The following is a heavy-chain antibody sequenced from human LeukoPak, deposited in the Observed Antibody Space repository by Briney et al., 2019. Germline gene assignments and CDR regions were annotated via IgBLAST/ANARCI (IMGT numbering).Heavy chain of an antibody. Sequence: GGSLRLFCAASGFTFSSYGMSWDRQAPGKGLEWVSAISGSGGSTYYADSVKGRFTISRDNSKNTLYLQMNSLRAEDTAVYYCAKDRGESTAMDVWGKGTTVTISS. CDR1: GFTFSSYG. V-gene: IGHV3-23*01. CDR2: ISGSGGST. J-gene: IGHJ6*04. D-gene: IGHD3-10*01. CDR3: AKDRGESTAMDV.